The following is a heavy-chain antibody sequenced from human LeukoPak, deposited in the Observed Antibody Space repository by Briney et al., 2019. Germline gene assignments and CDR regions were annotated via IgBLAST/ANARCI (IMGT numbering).Heavy chain of an antibody. CDR3: ARYFYDSSGSSSDAFDI. V-gene: IGHV1-2*02. Sequence: AAVTVSCKTSGYTFTGYYMHWVRQAPGQGLEWMGWINSDSGGTNYAQRFQGRVTMTRDTSMSTAYMELSRLRSDDSAVYYCARYFYDSSGSSSDAFDIWGQGTMVTVSS. J-gene: IGHJ3*02. CDR1: GYTFTGYY. CDR2: INSDSGGT. D-gene: IGHD3-22*01.